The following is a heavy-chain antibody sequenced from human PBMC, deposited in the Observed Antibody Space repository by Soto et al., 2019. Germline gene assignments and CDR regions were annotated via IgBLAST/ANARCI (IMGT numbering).Heavy chain of an antibody. CDR3: ARETGENWTYEAH. J-gene: IGHJ1*01. CDR2: ITINGNT. Sequence: KASETLSLTCRVSGAYISDFSWSWIRQPAGKGLEWIGRITINGNTQKNPSFKSRVTMSIDTSRSHFSLNLQSATAADTALYYCARETGENWTYEAHWGPGTLVTVSS. CDR1: GAYISDFS. D-gene: IGHD1-7*01. V-gene: IGHV4-4*07.